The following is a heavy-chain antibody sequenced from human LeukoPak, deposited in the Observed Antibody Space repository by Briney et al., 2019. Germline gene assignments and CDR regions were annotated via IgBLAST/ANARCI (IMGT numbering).Heavy chain of an antibody. CDR1: GGSISSHY. CDR3: ARDVGSGRPVGWFDP. Sequence: SETLSLTCTVSGGSISSHYWSWIRQPPGKGLEWIGYIYYSGSTNYNPSLESRVTISVDTSKNQFSLKLSSVTAADTAVYYCARDVGSGRPVGWFDPWGQGTLVTVSS. D-gene: IGHD6-19*01. J-gene: IGHJ5*02. V-gene: IGHV4-59*11. CDR2: IYYSGST.